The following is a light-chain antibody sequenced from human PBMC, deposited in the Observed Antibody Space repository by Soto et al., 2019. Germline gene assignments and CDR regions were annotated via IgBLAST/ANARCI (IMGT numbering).Light chain of an antibody. J-gene: IGLJ1*01. CDR2: SNN. V-gene: IGLV1-47*02. CDR1: SSNIGSNY. CDR3: AAWDDSLSGYV. Sequence: QSVLTQPPWASVTPGQRVTSSCSGSSSNIGSNYVFWYQQLPGTAPKLLIYSNNQRPSGVPDRFSASKSGTSASLAISGLRSEDEADYCCAAWDDSLSGYVFATGTKVTVL.